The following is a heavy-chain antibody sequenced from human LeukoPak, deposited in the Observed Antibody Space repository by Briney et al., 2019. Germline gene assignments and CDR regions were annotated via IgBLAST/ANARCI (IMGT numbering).Heavy chain of an antibody. J-gene: IGHJ4*02. CDR3: ASGSTLAQGVIFYY. Sequence: GGSLRLSCVASGFTVSSNYMSWVRQAPGKGLEWVSVIYSGGNTYYADSVRGRFTISRDSSKNTVYLQMNSLRAEDTAVYHCASGSTLAQGVIFYYWGQGTLVTVSS. D-gene: IGHD3-10*01. V-gene: IGHV3-53*01. CDR2: IYSGGNT. CDR1: GFTVSSNY.